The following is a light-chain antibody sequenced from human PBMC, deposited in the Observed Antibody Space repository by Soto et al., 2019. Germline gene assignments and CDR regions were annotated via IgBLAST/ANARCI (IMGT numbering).Light chain of an antibody. CDR1: SSDVGGYNY. CDR3: SSYTSSSSVV. J-gene: IGLJ2*01. V-gene: IGLV2-14*01. Sequence: QSVLTQPASVSGSPGQSITISCTGTSSDVGGYNYVSWYQQHPGKAPKLIIYDVSNRPSGVSNRVSGSKSGNTASLTISGLQAEDEADYYCSSYTSSSSVVFGGGTKVTVL. CDR2: DVS.